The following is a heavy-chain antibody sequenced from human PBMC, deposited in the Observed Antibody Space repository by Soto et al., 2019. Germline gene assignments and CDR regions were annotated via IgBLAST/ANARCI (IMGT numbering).Heavy chain of an antibody. V-gene: IGHV3-23*01. J-gene: IGHJ4*02. CDR1: GFYFNSYA. CDR2: IGANGDST. CDR3: AGGTYLDY. D-gene: IGHD3-16*01. Sequence: VQVLESGGGLVQPGGSLRLSCVASGFYFNSYAMSWVRQAPGKGLEWVSHIGANGDSTYYADSVKGRFTISRDNSKNTVYLQMNSLRADDTAVYFCAGGTYLDYWGQGTLVSVSS.